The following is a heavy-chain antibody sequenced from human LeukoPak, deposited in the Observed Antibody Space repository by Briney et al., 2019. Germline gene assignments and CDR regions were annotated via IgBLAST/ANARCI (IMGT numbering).Heavy chain of an antibody. V-gene: IGHV3-48*01. CDR1: GFTFSSYS. CDR3: AKDRIASPPQGRFDP. D-gene: IGHD2-15*01. J-gene: IGHJ5*02. Sequence: GGSLRLSCAASGFTFSSYSMNWVRQAPGKGLEWVSYISGSTSTIYYADSVKGRFTISRDNSQNTLYLHMNNLGAEDTAIYYCAKDRIASPPQGRFDPWGQGTQVTVSS. CDR2: ISGSTSTI.